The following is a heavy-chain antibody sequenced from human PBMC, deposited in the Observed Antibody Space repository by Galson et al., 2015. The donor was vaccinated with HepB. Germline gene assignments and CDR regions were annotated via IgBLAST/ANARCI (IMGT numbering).Heavy chain of an antibody. CDR3: TRVLSGTCGKCDH. D-gene: IGHD3-10*01. V-gene: IGHV3-74*03. J-gene: IGHJ4*02. CDR2: MSGDGSGT. CDR1: GFTFSSYW. Sequence: SLRLSCAASGFTFSSYWMHWVRQAPGKGLVWVSGMSGDGSGTKYADSVKGRFTISRDNAKNTLYLQMNSLRAEDTAVYYCTRVLSGTCGKCDHWGQGTLVTVSS.